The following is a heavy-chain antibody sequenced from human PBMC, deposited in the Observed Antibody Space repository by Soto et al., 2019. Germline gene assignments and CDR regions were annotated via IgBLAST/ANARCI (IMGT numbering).Heavy chain of an antibody. CDR1: GFTFRSYA. D-gene: IGHD2-21*01. CDR2: IGTSGTPT. Sequence: DVQLLESGGDVVQPGGSLRLSCIASGFTFRSYAMAWVRQAPGEDLEWVSAIGTSGTPTLYADSVKSRFSISRDDSRNTVSLQMKSLGVEDTATYYCTRILWSSRRDALDIWGQGTTVTV. CDR3: TRILWSSRRDALDI. V-gene: IGHV3-23*01. J-gene: IGHJ6*02.